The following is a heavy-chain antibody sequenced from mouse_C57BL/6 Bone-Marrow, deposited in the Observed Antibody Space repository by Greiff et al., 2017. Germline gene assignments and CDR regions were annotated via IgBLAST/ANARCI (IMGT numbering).Heavy chain of an antibody. Sequence: VQRVESGAELARPGASVKLSCKASGYTFTSYGISWVKQRTGQGLEWIGEIYPRSGNTYYNEKFKGKATLTADKSSSTAYMELRSLTSEDSAVYVCARWGYDGYYDYAMDYWGQGTSVTVSS. CDR2: IYPRSGNT. J-gene: IGHJ4*01. V-gene: IGHV1-81*01. CDR1: GYTFTSYG. CDR3: ARWGYDGYYDYAMDY. D-gene: IGHD2-3*01.